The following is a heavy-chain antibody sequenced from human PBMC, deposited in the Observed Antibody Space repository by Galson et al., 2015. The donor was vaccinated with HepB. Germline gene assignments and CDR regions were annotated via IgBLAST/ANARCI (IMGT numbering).Heavy chain of an antibody. Sequence: SLRLSCAASASTFNNYSMAWVRQAPGKGPEWVSTITASAGDTFYAGSAKGRSTHSRDNSRNMFSLQMNSLRAEDSAEYYCPKRSASGAYYDSWGQGTLVTVSS. V-gene: IGHV3-23*01. D-gene: IGHD3-10*01. CDR1: ASTFNNYS. CDR3: PKRSASGAYYDS. J-gene: IGHJ4*02. CDR2: ITASAGDT.